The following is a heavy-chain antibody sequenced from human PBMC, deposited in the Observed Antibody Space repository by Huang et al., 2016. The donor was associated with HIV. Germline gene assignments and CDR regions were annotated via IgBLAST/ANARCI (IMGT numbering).Heavy chain of an antibody. Sequence: QVQLQESGPGLVKPSQTLSLTCTVSGGSINSVTYYWSWIRQPAGKGLEWIGHIYTSGSTNHNPALKSRVTISVDTSKNQFSLKLSSVTAADTAVYYCAREALRPGAGIKGYFDYLGPGTRVTVSS. CDR2: IYTSGST. V-gene: IGHV4-61*09. CDR3: AREALRPGAGIKGYFDY. D-gene: IGHD6-19*01. CDR1: GGSINSVTYY. J-gene: IGHJ4*02.